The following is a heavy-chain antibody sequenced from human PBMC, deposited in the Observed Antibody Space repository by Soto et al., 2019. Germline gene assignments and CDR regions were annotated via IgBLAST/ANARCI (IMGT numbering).Heavy chain of an antibody. CDR1: GFTFSSYW. Sequence: GGSLRLSCAASGFTFSSYWMSWVRQAPGKGLEWVANIKQDGSEKYYVDSVKGRFTISRDNAKNSLYLQMNSLRAEDTAVYYCAREIGGITIFGVVIWDAFDIWGQGTMVTVSS. V-gene: IGHV3-7*01. D-gene: IGHD3-3*01. CDR2: IKQDGSEK. J-gene: IGHJ3*02. CDR3: AREIGGITIFGVVIWDAFDI.